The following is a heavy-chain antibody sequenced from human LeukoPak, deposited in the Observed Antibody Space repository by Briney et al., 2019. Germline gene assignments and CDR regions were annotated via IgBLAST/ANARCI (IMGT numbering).Heavy chain of an antibody. CDR2: ISGSGDIT. CDR1: GFTFSSYA. V-gene: IGHV3-23*01. Sequence: PWGSLRLSCAASGFTFSSYAMNWVRQAPGKGLEWVSAISGSGDITYYADSVKGRFTISRDNSKNTLYLQMNSLRAEDTAVYYCAKDLDFWSGYTPFDYWGQGTLVTVSS. CDR3: AKDLDFWSGYTPFDY. J-gene: IGHJ4*02. D-gene: IGHD3-3*01.